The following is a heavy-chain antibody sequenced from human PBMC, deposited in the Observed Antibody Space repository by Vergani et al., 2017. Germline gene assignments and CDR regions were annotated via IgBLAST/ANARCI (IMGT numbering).Heavy chain of an antibody. CDR3: ASYRYCGGDCYSDTGFDY. V-gene: IGHV1-2*02. CDR2: SNPNSGGT. Sequence: QVQLVQSGAEVKKPGASVKVSCKASGYTFTGYYMHWVRQAPGQGLEWMGWSNPNSGGTNYAQKFQGRVTMTRDTSISTAYMELSRLRSDAPAVYYCASYRYCGGDCYSDTGFDYWGQGTLVTVSS. CDR1: GYTFTGYY. D-gene: IGHD2-21*02. J-gene: IGHJ4*02.